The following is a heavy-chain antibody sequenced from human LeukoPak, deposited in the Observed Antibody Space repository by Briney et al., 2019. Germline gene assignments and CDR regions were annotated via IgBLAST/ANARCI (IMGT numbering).Heavy chain of an antibody. D-gene: IGHD3-10*01. CDR3: ARSATYYYGSGSQINPLDY. V-gene: IGHV4-39*07. Sequence: SETLSLTCTVSGGSISSGDYYWSWIRQPPGKGLEWIGEINHSGSTNYNPSLKSRVTISVDKSKNQFSLKLSSVTAADTAVYYCARSATYYYGSGSQINPLDYWGQGTLVTVSS. CDR2: INHSGST. CDR1: GGSISSGDYY. J-gene: IGHJ4*02.